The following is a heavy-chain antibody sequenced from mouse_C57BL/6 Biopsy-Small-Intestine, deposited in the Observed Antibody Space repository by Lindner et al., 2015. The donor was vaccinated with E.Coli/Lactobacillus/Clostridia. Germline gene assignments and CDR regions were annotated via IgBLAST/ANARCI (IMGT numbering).Heavy chain of an antibody. CDR3: ARPFEHGNSYKAWFAY. CDR2: IYPGGVYT. V-gene: IGHV1-63*01. Sequence: VQLQESGAEVVRPGTSVKMSCKASGYTFINYWIGWAKQRPGHGLEWIGDIYPGGVYTNYNEKFRAKATMTEDKSSSTAYMELKSLTSEDSAVYYCARPFEHGNSYKAWFAYWGQGTLVTVS. J-gene: IGHJ3*01. D-gene: IGHD1-1*01. CDR1: GYTFINYW.